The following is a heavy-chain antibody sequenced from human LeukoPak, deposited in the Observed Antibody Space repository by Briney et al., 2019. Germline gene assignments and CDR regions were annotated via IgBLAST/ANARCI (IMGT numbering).Heavy chain of an antibody. CDR3: ARGSYSDSSGYISF. CDR2: FDPEDGET. J-gene: IGHJ4*02. D-gene: IGHD3-22*01. V-gene: IGHV1-24*01. Sequence: ASVKVSCKVSGYTLTELSMHWVRQAPGKGLEWMGGFDPEDGETIYAQKFQGRVTMTEDTSTDTAYMELTSLRSDDTAVYYCARGSYSDSSGYISFWGQGTLVSVSS. CDR1: GYTLTELS.